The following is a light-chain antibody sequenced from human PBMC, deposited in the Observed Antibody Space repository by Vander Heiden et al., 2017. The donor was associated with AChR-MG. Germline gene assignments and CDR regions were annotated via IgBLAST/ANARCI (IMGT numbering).Light chain of an antibody. Sequence: DIQMTQSPSTLSASLGDRVSITCRASQSVDTWLAWYQQKPGKAPNLLIYKTSNLESGVPSRFSGSGSGTEFTLTISSLQPDDFATYYCQQYHSYPKTFGQGTKVEIK. CDR3: QQYHSYPKT. J-gene: IGKJ1*01. CDR1: QSVDTW. V-gene: IGKV1-5*03. CDR2: KTS.